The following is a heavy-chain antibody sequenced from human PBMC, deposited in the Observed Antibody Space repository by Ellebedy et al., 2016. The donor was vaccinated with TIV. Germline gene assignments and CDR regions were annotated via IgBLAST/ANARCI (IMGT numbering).Heavy chain of an antibody. V-gene: IGHV4-30-2*01. J-gene: IGHJ5*01. CDR3: ARYGAGSYGGWFDS. CDR2: IHPSGTT. D-gene: IGHD3-10*01. CDR1: GGSISSGGFP. Sequence: LRLXCAVSGGSISSGGFPWSSIRQPPGKALEWLGYIHPSGTTSYNPSLKSRVTISVDRSRNQFSLKLTSVTAAATAVYYCARYGAGSYGGWFDSWGQGILVTVSS.